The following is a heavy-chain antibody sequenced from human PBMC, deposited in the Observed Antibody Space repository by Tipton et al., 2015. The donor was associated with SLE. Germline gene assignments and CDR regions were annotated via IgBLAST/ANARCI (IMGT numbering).Heavy chain of an antibody. Sequence: SLRLSCAAAGFTFSSYGMSWVRQAPGKGLEWVSAISGSGGSTYYADSVKGRFTIPRDNSKNTLYLQMNSLRAEDTAVYYCAKDRGFVKLSLYSFAYSAQGPLVTLPS. D-gene: IGHD3-16*02. V-gene: IGHV3-23*01. J-gene: IGHJ4*02. CDR1: GFTFSSYG. CDR3: AKDRGFVKLSLYSFAY. CDR2: ISGSGGST.